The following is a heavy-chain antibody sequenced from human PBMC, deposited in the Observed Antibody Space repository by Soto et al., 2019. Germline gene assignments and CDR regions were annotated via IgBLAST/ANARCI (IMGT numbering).Heavy chain of an antibody. CDR1: GGSTSSSDW. D-gene: IGHD1-26*01. CDR2: IHRDGVT. V-gene: IGHV4-4*02. Sequence: QVHLQESGPGLVKPSETLSLTCVISGGSTSSSDWWTWVRQPPGEGLEWIGEIHRDGVTNYNSSLKSRLTISLDQSRNQFSLSLTSVTAADAAVYFCAGRPEIHPRWGQGILVPVSS. CDR3: AGRPEIHPR. J-gene: IGHJ4*02.